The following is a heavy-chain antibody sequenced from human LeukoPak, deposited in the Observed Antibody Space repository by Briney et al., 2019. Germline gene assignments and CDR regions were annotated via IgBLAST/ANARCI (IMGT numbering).Heavy chain of an antibody. D-gene: IGHD1-26*01. V-gene: IGHV1-2*02. J-gene: IGHJ3*02. CDR2: SNPKTGGT. CDR3: ASSYSGSYYRDAFHI. CDR1: RYTFTGYY. Sequence: ASVKVSCKASRYTFTGYYMHWVRQAPGQRLEWMGWSNPKTGGTNYAQNFQGKVTMTRDTSISTAYMELRRLRSDDTAVYYCASSYSGSYYRDAFHIWGQGTMVTVSS.